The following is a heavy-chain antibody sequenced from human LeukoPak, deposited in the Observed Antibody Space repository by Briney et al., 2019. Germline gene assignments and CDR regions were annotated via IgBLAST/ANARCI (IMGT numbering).Heavy chain of an antibody. V-gene: IGHV1-2*02. CDR3: ARDTSGNNFGY. Sequence: GASVKVSCKASGYTFTGHYMHWVRQAPGQGLEWVGWINPDSGVTNYAQKFRGRVTMTRDTSMTTAYMELTRLTSDDTAVYYCARDTSGNNFGYWGQGTLVSVSS. D-gene: IGHD1/OR15-1a*01. J-gene: IGHJ4*02. CDR1: GYTFTGHY. CDR2: INPDSGVT.